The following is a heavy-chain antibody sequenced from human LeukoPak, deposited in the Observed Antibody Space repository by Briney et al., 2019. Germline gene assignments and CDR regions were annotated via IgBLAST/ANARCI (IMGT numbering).Heavy chain of an antibody. CDR2: ISAYNGNT. CDR3: AREYCSSTSCSPWYYYYGMGV. Sequence: ASVKVSCKASGYTFTSYGISWVRQAPGQGLEWMGWISAYNGNTNYAQKLQGRVTMTTDTSTSTAYMELRSLRSDDTAVYYCAREYCSSTSCSPWYYYYGMGVWGQGTTVTVSS. V-gene: IGHV1-18*01. CDR1: GYTFTSYG. J-gene: IGHJ6*02. D-gene: IGHD2-2*01.